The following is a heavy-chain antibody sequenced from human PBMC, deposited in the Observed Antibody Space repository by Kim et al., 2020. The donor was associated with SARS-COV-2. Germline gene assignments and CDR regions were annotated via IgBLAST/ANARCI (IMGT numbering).Heavy chain of an antibody. CDR2: ISYDGSNK. Sequence: GGSLRLSCAASGFTFSSYAMHWVRQAPGKGLEWVAVISYDGSNKYYADSVKGRFTISRDNSKNTLYLQMNSLRAEDTAVYYCARVLVRGVIIGGGGYWGQGTLVTVSS. CDR3: ARVLVRGVIIGGGGY. D-gene: IGHD3-10*01. CDR1: GFTFSSYA. J-gene: IGHJ4*02. V-gene: IGHV3-30-3*01.